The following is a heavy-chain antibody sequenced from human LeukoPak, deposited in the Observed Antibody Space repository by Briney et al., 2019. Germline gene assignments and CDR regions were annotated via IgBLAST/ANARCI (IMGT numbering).Heavy chain of an antibody. Sequence: GGSLRLFCATSGFTFTTFWMHWVRQAPGKGLVWVSRINHDGTSANYADSVKGRFTISRDNSMDTLYLQMNSLRAEDTAVYYCANDGGNIVVVEYYFDYWGQGTLVAVSS. CDR2: INHDGTSA. CDR3: ANDGGNIVVVEYYFDY. CDR1: GFTFTTFW. J-gene: IGHJ4*02. D-gene: IGHD2-15*01. V-gene: IGHV3-74*01.